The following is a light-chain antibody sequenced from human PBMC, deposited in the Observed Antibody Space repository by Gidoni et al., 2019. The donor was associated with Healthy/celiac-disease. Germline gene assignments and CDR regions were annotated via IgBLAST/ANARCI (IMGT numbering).Light chain of an antibody. V-gene: IGKV2-29*02. CDR1: Y. CDR2: EVS. Sequence: DIVMTQTPLSLSVTPGQPASISCKTYLYWYLQKPGQSPQLLIYEVSSRFSGVPDRFSGSGSGTDFTLKISRVEAEDVGVYYCMQGIHFPLTFGQGTKLEIK. CDR3: MQGIHFPLT. J-gene: IGKJ2*01.